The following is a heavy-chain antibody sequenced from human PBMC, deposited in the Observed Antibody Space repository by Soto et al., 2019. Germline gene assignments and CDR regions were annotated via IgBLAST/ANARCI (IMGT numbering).Heavy chain of an antibody. Sequence: GGSLRLSCAASGFTFSIYWMSWFRQAPGTGLQWVANIKQDGSAKYYVDSVEGRFTISRDNAKNSMYLQMSSLRVEDTALYYCARYCSSYEISTARSNDFYIWGQQKMVTVSS. CDR2: IKQDGSAK. J-gene: IGHJ3*02. CDR3: ARYCSSYEISTARSNDFYI. D-gene: IGHD6-6*01. V-gene: IGHV3-7*01. CDR1: GFTFSIYW.